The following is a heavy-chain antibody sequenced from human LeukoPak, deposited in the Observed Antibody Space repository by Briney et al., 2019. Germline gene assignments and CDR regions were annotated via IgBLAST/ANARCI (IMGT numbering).Heavy chain of an antibody. J-gene: IGHJ4*02. Sequence: PGRSLRLSCAASGFTFSSYGMHWVRQAPGKGLEWVAVISYDGSNKYYADSVKGRFTISRDNSKNTLYLQINSLRAEDTAVYYCAKDEWLANSYYSDYWGQGTLVTVSS. V-gene: IGHV3-30*18. CDR3: AKDEWLANSYYSDY. CDR1: GFTFSSYG. CDR2: ISYDGSNK. D-gene: IGHD6-19*01.